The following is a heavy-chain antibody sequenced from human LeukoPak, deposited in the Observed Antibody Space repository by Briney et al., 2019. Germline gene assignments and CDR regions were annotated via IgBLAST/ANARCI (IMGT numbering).Heavy chain of an antibody. Sequence: AAVTVSCMASGYTFTGYYMHWVGQAPGQGLEWMGRMNPNSGGRNNAQNFPGRVSLTSDTSISTAYMELSRLRSDDPAVYDCARGRLVYVGIGLRFDYWGQGTLVTVSS. CDR2: MNPNSGGR. D-gene: IGHD4-17*01. CDR3: ARGRLVYVGIGLRFDY. CDR1: GYTFTGYY. J-gene: IGHJ4*02. V-gene: IGHV1-2*06.